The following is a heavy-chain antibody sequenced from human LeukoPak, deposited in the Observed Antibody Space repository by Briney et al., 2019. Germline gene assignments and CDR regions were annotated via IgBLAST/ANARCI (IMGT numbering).Heavy chain of an antibody. CDR3: ASTSGYCSGGNCYSAFDY. Sequence: SETLSLTCTVSGGSVSTYYWNWIRQPPGKGLEWIGYIYYSGSANYNPSLKSRLTISVDTSNNQFSLKLSSVTAADTAVYYCASTSGYCSGGNCYSAFDYWGQGTLVTVSS. V-gene: IGHV4-59*02. CDR2: IYYSGSA. CDR1: GGSVSTYY. D-gene: IGHD2-15*01. J-gene: IGHJ4*02.